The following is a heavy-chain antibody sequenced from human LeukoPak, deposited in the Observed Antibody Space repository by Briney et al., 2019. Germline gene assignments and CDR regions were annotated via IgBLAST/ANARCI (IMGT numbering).Heavy chain of an antibody. CDR2: IYATGNT. J-gene: IGHJ5*02. D-gene: IGHD4-17*01. CDR3: ARELASDYGGYSP. CDR1: GGSMRSDSSF. Sequence: SETLFLTCSVSGGSMRSDSSFWSWIRQPAGKGLEWIGRIYATGNTNYNPSLERRVTISVDTSKNQFSLELTSVTAADTAVYYCARELASDYGGYSPWGQGTLVTVSS. V-gene: IGHV4-61*02.